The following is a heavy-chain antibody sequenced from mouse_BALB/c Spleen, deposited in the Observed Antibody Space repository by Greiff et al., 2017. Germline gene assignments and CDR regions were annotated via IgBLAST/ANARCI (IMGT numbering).Heavy chain of an antibody. V-gene: IGHV1S34*01. CDR2: ISCYNCAT. Sequence: LVKTGASVKISCKASGYSFTGYYMHWVKQSHGKSLEWIGYISCYNCATSYNQKFKGKATFTVDTSSSTAYMQFNSLTSEDSAVYYCARSPGGNYAFDYWGQGTTLTVSS. J-gene: IGHJ2*01. CDR1: GYSFTGYY. CDR3: ARSPGGNYAFDY. D-gene: IGHD1-1*02.